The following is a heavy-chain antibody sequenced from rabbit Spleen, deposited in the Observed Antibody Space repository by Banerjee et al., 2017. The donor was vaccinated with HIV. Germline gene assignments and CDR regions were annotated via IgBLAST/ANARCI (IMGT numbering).Heavy chain of an antibody. J-gene: IGHJ6*01. D-gene: IGHD8-1*01. CDR1: GVSFSDDSY. Sequence: QSLEESGGDMVKPGASLTLTCIASGVSFSDDSYMCWVRQAPGKGLEWIACIDAGSSGFTYFASWAKGRFTISKTSSTTVTLQMTSLTVADTATYFCARDTGSSFSSYGMDLWGPGTLVTVS. V-gene: IGHV1S40*01. CDR3: ARDTGSSFSSYGMDL. CDR2: IDAGSSGFT.